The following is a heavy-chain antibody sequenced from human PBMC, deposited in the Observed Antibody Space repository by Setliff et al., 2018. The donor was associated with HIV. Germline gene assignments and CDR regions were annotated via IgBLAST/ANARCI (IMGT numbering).Heavy chain of an antibody. J-gene: IGHJ4*02. CDR2: IYYSGST. D-gene: IGHD3-9*01. V-gene: IGHV4-39*01. Sequence: SETLSLTCTVSGGSISSSSYYWGWIRQPPGKGLEWIGSIYYSGSTYYNPSLKSRVTISVDTSKNQFSLKLSSVTAADTAVYYCARSRSSYYDILTGYRYYFDYWGRGTLVTVSS. CDR1: GGSISSSSYY. CDR3: ARSRSSYYDILTGYRYYFDY.